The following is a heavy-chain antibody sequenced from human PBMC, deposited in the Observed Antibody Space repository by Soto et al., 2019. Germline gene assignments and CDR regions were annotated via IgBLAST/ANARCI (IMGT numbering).Heavy chain of an antibody. Sequence: SETLSLTCTVSGGSISSYYWSWIRQPPGKGLEWIGYIYYSGSTNYNPSLKSRVTISVDTSKNQFSLKLSSVTAADTAVYYCARGSNPHGNYYYYYGMDVWGQGTTVT. CDR3: ARGSNPHGNYYYYYGMDV. CDR2: IYYSGST. V-gene: IGHV4-59*01. J-gene: IGHJ6*02. CDR1: GGSISSYY.